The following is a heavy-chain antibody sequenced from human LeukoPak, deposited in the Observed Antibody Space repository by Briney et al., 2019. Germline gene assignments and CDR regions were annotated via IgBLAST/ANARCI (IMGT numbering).Heavy chain of an antibody. D-gene: IGHD3-3*01. Sequence: SETLSLTCTVVGGAINRRNYYWGWIRQSPGKGLEWIGSTYYSGSVNNNPSLQSRVTISMDTSRNQFSLKLTSVTAADTAVYYCARRVATSGNFFDYWGPGTLVTVS. CDR2: TYYSGSV. V-gene: IGHV4-39*01. J-gene: IGHJ4*02. CDR1: GGAINRRNYY. CDR3: ARRVATSGNFFDY.